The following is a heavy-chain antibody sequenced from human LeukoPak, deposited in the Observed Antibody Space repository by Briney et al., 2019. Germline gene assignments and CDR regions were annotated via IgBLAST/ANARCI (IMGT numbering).Heavy chain of an antibody. J-gene: IGHJ4*02. CDR3: TTSRGYLCSF. V-gene: IGHV3-48*03. CDR2: ISFSGNSI. CDR1: GFIFSDYE. Sequence: GGSLRLSCAASGFIFSDYEMNWVRQAPGKGLEWVSYISFSGNSIYYADSVKGRFTISRDNAKNSLYLQMNSLRAEGTAVYYCTTSRGYLCSFWGQGTLVTVSS. D-gene: IGHD2-15*01.